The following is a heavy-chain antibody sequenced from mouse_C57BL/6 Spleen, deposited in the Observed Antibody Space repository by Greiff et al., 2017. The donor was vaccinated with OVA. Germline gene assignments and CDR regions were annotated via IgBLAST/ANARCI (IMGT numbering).Heavy chain of an antibody. V-gene: IGHV3-6*01. CDR1: GYSITSGYY. CDR3: ARGGGYYAMDY. J-gene: IGHJ4*01. Sequence: EVQVVESGPGLVKPSQSLSLTCSVTGYSITSGYYWNWIRQFPGNKLEWMGYISYDGSNNYNPSLKNRISITRDTSKNQFFLKLNSVTTEDTATYYCARGGGYYAMDYWGQGTSVTVSS. CDR2: ISYDGSN.